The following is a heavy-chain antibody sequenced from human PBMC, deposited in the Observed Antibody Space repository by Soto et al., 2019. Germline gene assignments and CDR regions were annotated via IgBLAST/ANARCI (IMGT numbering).Heavy chain of an antibody. J-gene: IGHJ4*02. V-gene: IGHV4-39*01. D-gene: IGHD2-15*01. Sequence: QLQLQESGPGLVKPSETLSLTCTVSGGSISSSSYYWGWIRQPPGKGLEWIGSIYYSGSTYYNPSLKSAVTISVDTPKNQFSLKLSSVTAADTAVYYCARHTPAISISDHWGQGTLVTVSS. CDR3: ARHTPAISISDH. CDR2: IYYSGST. CDR1: GGSISSSSYY.